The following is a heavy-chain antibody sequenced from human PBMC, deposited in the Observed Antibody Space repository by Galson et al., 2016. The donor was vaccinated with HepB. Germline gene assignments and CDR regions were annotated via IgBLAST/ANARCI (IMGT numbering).Heavy chain of an antibody. CDR1: GFTFSGYA. CDR2: ISYDGSNK. Sequence: SLRLSCAASGFTFSGYAMHWVRQAPGKGLEWVAVISYDGSNKYYADSVKGRFTISRDNSKNTLFLQMNSLRTDDTAVYYCARWGGPKGITEGVYWGQGTLVTVSS. CDR3: ARWGGPKGITEGVY. D-gene: IGHD3-16*01. V-gene: IGHV3-30*04. J-gene: IGHJ4*02.